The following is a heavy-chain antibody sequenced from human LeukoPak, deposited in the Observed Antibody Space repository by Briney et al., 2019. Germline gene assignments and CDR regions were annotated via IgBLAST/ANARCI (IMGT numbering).Heavy chain of an antibody. CDR3: ARDHPLGHCSSTSCYWRGYFDY. J-gene: IGHJ4*02. D-gene: IGHD2-2*01. CDR2: ISSSSSYI. Sequence: GGSLRLSCAASGFTFSSYSMNWVRQAPGKGLEWVSSISSSSSYIYYADSVKGRFTISRDNAKNSLYLQMNSLRAEDTAVYYCARDHPLGHCSSTSCYWRGYFDYWGQGTLVTVSS. CDR1: GFTFSSYS. V-gene: IGHV3-21*01.